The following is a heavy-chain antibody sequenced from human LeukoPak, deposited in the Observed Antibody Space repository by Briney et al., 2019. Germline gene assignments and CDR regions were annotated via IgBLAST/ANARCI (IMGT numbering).Heavy chain of an antibody. CDR2: IYYTGTT. J-gene: IGHJ3*02. Sequence: KPSETLSLTCTVSGGSITRGGYFWPWIRQHPGKGLEWIGYIYYTGTTDHNPSLKSRLTMSVDTSKNQLSPKLNSVTAADTAVYYCARAGGSRPFGDVFDIWGQGTMVTVSS. D-gene: IGHD1-14*01. V-gene: IGHV4-31*03. CDR3: ARAGGSRPFGDVFDI. CDR1: GGSITRGGYF.